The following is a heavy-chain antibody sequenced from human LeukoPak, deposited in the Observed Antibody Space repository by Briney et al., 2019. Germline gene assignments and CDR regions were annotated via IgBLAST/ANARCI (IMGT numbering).Heavy chain of an antibody. CDR1: GYSFTSYW. V-gene: IGHV5-51*01. D-gene: IGHD5-18*01. J-gene: IGHJ4*02. Sequence: GESLKISCKGSGYSFTSYWIAWVRQMPRKGLEWMGIISPGDSDTRYSPSFQGQVTISADKSISTAYLQWSSLKASDTAMYYCARGGEYSYASSDYWGQGTLVTVSS. CDR2: ISPGDSDT. CDR3: ARGGEYSYASSDY.